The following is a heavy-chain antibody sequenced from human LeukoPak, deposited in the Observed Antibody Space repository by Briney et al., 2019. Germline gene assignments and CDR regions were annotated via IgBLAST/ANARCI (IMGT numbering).Heavy chain of an antibody. CDR1: GFTFSSYS. CDR3: ARPPAPTRIYYDVLTGYSSNAFDI. J-gene: IGHJ3*02. Sequence: GGSLRLSCAASGFTFSSYSMNWVRQAPGKGLEWVSYISSSSTTIYYADSVKGRFTISRDNAKNSLYLQMNSLRDEDTAVYYCARPPAPTRIYYDVLTGYSSNAFDIWGQGTMVTVSS. CDR2: ISSSSTTI. D-gene: IGHD3-9*01. V-gene: IGHV3-48*02.